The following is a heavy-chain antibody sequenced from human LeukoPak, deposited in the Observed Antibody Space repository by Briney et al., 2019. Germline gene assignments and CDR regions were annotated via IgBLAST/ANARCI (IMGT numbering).Heavy chain of an antibody. J-gene: IGHJ6*02. CDR2: ISAYNGNT. CDR3: ARDPRYCSSTSCYSLYGMDV. CDR1: QYTFTDYA. V-gene: IGHV1-18*01. D-gene: IGHD2-2*01. Sequence: ASVRVSCKASQYTFTDYAVHWVRQAPGQRLEWMGWISAYNGNTNYAQKLQGRVTMTTDTSTSTAYMELRSLRSDDTAVHYCARDPRYCSSTSCYSLYGMDVWGQGTTVTVSS.